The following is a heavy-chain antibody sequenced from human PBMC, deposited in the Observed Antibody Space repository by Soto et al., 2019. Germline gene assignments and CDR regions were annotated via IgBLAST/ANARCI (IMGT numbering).Heavy chain of an antibody. CDR2: ISYSGNT. Sequence: PSETLSLTCTASGGSISNFYWSWIRQPPGKGLEWIGYISYSGNTNYNPSLKSRVSISVDTSKNQLSLNLTSVPAADTAVYYCARAPMVLSRSYFDSWGQGTPVTVSS. D-gene: IGHD2-8*01. CDR1: GGSISNFY. J-gene: IGHJ4*02. CDR3: ARAPMVLSRSYFDS. V-gene: IGHV4-59*01.